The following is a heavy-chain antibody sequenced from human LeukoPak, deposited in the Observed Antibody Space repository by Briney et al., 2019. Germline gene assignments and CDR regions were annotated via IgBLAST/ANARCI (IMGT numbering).Heavy chain of an antibody. CDR3: ARDPVTQHYYYYGMDV. Sequence: GGSLRLSCAASGFTFSSYGMHWVRQAPGKGLEWVAVIWYDRSNKYYADSVKGRFTISRDNSKNTLYLQMNSLRAEDTAVYYCARDPVTQHYYYYGMDVWGQGTTVTVSS. CDR1: GFTFSSYG. J-gene: IGHJ6*02. CDR2: IWYDRSNK. D-gene: IGHD4-4*01. V-gene: IGHV3-33*01.